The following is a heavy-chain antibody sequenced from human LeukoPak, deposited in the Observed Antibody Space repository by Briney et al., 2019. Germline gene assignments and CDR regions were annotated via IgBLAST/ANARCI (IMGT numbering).Heavy chain of an antibody. V-gene: IGHV4-59*08. Sequence: SETLSLTCTVSGGSISSYYWSWIRQPPGKGLEWIGYIYYSGSTNYNPSLKSRVTISVDTSKNQFSLKLSSVTAADTAVYYCARHKEVQIDYWGQGTLVTVSS. CDR3: ARHKEVQIDY. CDR1: GGSISSYY. CDR2: IYYSGST. J-gene: IGHJ4*02.